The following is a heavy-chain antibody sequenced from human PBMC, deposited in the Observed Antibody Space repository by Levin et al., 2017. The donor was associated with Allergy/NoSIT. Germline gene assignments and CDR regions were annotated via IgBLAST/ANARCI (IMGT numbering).Heavy chain of an antibody. CDR1: GFTFSSYA. Sequence: GGSLRLSCAASGFTFSSYAMSWVRQAPGKGLEWVSAISGSGGSTYYADSVKGRFTISRDNSKNTLYLQMNSLRAEDTAVYYCAKDLPGIAAAGGRFDPWGQGTLVTVSS. V-gene: IGHV3-23*01. CDR3: AKDLPGIAAAGGRFDP. D-gene: IGHD6-13*01. CDR2: ISGSGGST. J-gene: IGHJ5*02.